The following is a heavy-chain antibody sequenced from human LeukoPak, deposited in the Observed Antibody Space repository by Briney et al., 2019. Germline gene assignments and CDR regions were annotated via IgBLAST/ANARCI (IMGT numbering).Heavy chain of an antibody. CDR1: GYTFTSYG. CDR3: ASISYGDYSFDY. CDR2: ISAYNGNT. J-gene: IGHJ4*02. D-gene: IGHD4-17*01. V-gene: IGHV1-18*01. Sequence: ASGNVSCKASGYTFTSYGISWVRQAPGQGLEWMGWISAYNGNTNYAQKLQGRVTMTTDTSTSTAYMELRSLRSDDTAVYYCASISYGDYSFDYWGQGTLVTVSS.